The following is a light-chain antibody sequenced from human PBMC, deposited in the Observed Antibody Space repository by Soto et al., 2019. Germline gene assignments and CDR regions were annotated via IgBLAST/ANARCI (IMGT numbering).Light chain of an antibody. CDR2: RNN. CDR1: SSNIGSNY. J-gene: IGLJ1*01. Sequence: QSVLTQPPSASGTPGQRVTISCSGSSSNIGSNYVYWYQQLPGTAPKLLIYRNNQRPSGVPDRFSGSKSGTSASLAISGLRSEDEADYYCAAWDDSRSGPVFGTGTKLTVL. CDR3: AAWDDSRSGPV. V-gene: IGLV1-47*01.